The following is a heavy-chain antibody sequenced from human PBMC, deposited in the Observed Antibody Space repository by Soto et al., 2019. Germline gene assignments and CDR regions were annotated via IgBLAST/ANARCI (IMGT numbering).Heavy chain of an antibody. CDR2: ISHSGST. J-gene: IGHJ4*02. Sequence: QVQLQQWGAGLLKPSETLSLTCTVYGGSLSGNYWSWIRQTPGMGLEWIGEISHSGSTNYNPSLKSRVTISVDTSKNQFSLKLSSVTAADTAMYYCARGHLPGGNTFYYDYWGQGTLVTVSS. D-gene: IGHD2-15*01. CDR3: ARGHLPGGNTFYYDY. V-gene: IGHV4-34*01. CDR1: GGSLSGNY.